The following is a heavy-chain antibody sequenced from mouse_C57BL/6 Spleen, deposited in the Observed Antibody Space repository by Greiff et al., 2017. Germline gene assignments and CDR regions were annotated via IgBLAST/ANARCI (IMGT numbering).Heavy chain of an antibody. CDR2: IYPGDGDT. CDR1: GYAFSSSW. D-gene: IGHD4-1*01. V-gene: IGHV1-82*01. CDR3: ARGWEAYYARDY. Sequence: VKLQESGAELMKPGASVKISCKASGYAFSSSWMNWVKQRPGKGLEWIGRIYPGDGDTNYNGKFKGKATLTADKSSSTAYMQLSSLTSEDSAVYFCARGWEAYYARDYWGQGTTVTVSS. J-gene: IGHJ4*01.